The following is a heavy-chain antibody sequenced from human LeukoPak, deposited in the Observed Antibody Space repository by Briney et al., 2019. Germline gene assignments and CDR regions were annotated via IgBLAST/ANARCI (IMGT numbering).Heavy chain of an antibody. CDR3: ATSSQLGSYNWFDP. V-gene: IGHV4-34*01. Sequence: SETLSLTCSVYGPSFSNSYWGWIRQPPGKGLEWIEEIDHTRNTKYNPSLKGRDTISLDKSRNQFSLDLTSVTATDTAVYYCATSSQLGSYNWFDPWGQGTLVTVSS. D-gene: IGHD1-1*01. J-gene: IGHJ5*02. CDR2: IDHTRNT. CDR1: GPSFSNSY.